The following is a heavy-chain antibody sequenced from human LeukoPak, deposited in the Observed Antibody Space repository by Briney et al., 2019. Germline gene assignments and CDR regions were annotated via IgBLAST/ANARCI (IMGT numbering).Heavy chain of an antibody. CDR1: GFTFSSYA. J-gene: IGHJ6*02. D-gene: IGHD3-10*01. CDR3: AREGPGLLWFGEFPGGMDV. CDR2: ISYDGSNK. Sequence: GGCLRLSCAASGFTFSSYAMHWVRQAPGKGLEGVAVISYDGSNKYYADSVEGRFTISRDNSKNTLYLQMNSLRAEDTAVYYCAREGPGLLWFGEFPGGMDVWGQGTTVTVSS. V-gene: IGHV3-30-3*01.